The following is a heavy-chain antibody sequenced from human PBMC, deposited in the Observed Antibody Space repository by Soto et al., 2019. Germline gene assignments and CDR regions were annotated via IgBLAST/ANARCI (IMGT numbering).Heavy chain of an antibody. V-gene: IGHV3-7*03. D-gene: IGHD2-8*02. CDR3: ATDTYCPATCYRGHGN. J-gene: IGHJ4*02. CDR1: GFTFISYG. Sequence: WGSLRLPCAASGFTFISYGMHWISQAPGKGLEWVASMNHHGRDIHYVDSVRGRFTISRDNARNLLYLQMNNLRVEDTAIYYCATDTYCPATCYRGHGNWGQGTLVTVSS. CDR2: MNHHGRDI.